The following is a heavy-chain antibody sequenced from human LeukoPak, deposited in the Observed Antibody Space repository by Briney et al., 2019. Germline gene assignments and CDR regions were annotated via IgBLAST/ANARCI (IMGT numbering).Heavy chain of an antibody. CDR2: IYYSGST. V-gene: IGHV4-59*01. J-gene: IGHJ4*02. CDR3: ARDEPTGGSYGGGFDY. D-gene: IGHD1-26*01. CDR1: GGSISSYY. Sequence: SETLSPTCTVSGGSISSYYWSWIRQPPGKGLEWIGYIYYSGSTNYNPSLKSRVTIPVDTSKNQFSLKLSSVTAADTAVYYCARDEPTGGSYGGGFDYWGQGTLVTVSS.